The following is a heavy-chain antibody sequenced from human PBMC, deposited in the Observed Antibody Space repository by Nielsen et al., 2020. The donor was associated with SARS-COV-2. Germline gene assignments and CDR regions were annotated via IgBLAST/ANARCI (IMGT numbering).Heavy chain of an antibody. CDR3: ARGGSDYDFWSGYSLPDY. V-gene: IGHV3-66*01. CDR1: GFTVSSNY. CDR2: IYSGGST. J-gene: IGHJ4*02. D-gene: IGHD3-3*01. Sequence: GESLKISCAASGFTVSSNYMSWVRQAPGKGLEWVSVIYSGGSTYYADSVKGRFTISRDNAKNSLYLQMNSLRAEDTAVYYCARGGSDYDFWSGYSLPDYWGQGTLVTVSS.